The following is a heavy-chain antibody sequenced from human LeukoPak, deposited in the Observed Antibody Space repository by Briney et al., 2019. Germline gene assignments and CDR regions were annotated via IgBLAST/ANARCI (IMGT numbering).Heavy chain of an antibody. V-gene: IGHV4-4*02. Sequence: SETLSLTCAVSGGSISSNNWWGWVRQPPGKGLEWIGEIYHSGSPNYNPSLKSRVTISVDKSRNHFSLNLSSVTAADTAVYYCARVNINNWPSCRYRGQLTLVNVSS. D-gene: IGHD1-1*01. J-gene: IGHJ4*02. CDR3: ARVNINNWPSCRY. CDR1: GGSISSNNW. CDR2: IYHSGSP.